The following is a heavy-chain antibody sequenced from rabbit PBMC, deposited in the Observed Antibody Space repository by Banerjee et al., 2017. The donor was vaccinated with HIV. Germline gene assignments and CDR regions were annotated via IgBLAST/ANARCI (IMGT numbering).Heavy chain of an antibody. CDR1: GFSFSSGYD. V-gene: IGHV1S40*01. CDR3: ARGPRSSYWIADYFDL. D-gene: IGHD8-1*01. J-gene: IGHJ4*01. Sequence: QSLEASGGGLVKPGASLTLTCTASGFSFSSGYDMCWVRPAPGKGLEWIACIYAGGSSSTWYASWAKGRFTISKTSSTTVTLQMTSLTAADTATYFCARGPRSSYWIADYFDLWGQGTLVTIS. CDR2: IYAGGSSST.